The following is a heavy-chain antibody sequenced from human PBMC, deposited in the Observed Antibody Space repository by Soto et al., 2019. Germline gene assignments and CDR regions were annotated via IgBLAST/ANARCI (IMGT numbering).Heavy chain of an antibody. CDR2: IFPRDSDT. CDR1: GYGFSNYW. V-gene: IGHV5-51*01. Sequence: GESLKISFEGSGYGFSNYWIGWVRQTSGKGLEWIVIIFPRDSDTKYNPSLQGQVSISADNPVATAYLHLSSLKPSDSAIYYCARQIYDSDTGPNFQYYFDSWGQGTPVTVSS. D-gene: IGHD3-22*01. CDR3: ARQIYDSDTGPNFQYYFDS. J-gene: IGHJ4*02.